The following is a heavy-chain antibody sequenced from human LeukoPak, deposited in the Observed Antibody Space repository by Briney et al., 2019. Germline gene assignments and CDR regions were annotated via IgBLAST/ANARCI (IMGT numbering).Heavy chain of an antibody. CDR2: IYSGGSA. D-gene: IGHD3-22*01. J-gene: IGHJ4*02. CDR3: ARDVLISLDSSVYDGVYGY. Sequence: GGSLRLSCAAPGYTVSSNYMSSVRQAPGKGLEWVSVIYSGGSAYYADSAKGRFTISRDNSKNTLYLQMNSLRAEDTAVYYCARDVLISLDSSVYDGVYGYWGQGTLVTVSS. V-gene: IGHV3-53*01. CDR1: GYTVSSNY.